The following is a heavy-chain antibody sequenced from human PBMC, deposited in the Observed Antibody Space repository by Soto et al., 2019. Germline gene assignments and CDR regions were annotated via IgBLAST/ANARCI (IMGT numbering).Heavy chain of an antibody. J-gene: IGHJ4*02. CDR1: GYTFTGSY. CDR2: IYPDSGGT. CDR3: VRAETFYPGNTFDY. V-gene: IGHV1-2*04. D-gene: IGHD1-1*01. Sequence: ASAKVSCTASGYTFTGSYLHWVRQAPGQGLEWMGWIYPDSGGTNYAPKFRGWVTMTRDTSIRTAYMELSGLKSDDTAVYFCVRAETFYPGNTFDYWGQGALVTVSS.